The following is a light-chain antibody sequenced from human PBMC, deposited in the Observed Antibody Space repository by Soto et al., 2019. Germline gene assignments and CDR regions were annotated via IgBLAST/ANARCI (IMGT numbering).Light chain of an antibody. CDR3: QQYGSSPWT. V-gene: IGKV3-20*01. CDR2: GAS. CDR1: QSVSSNY. J-gene: IGKJ1*01. Sequence: EIVLTQSPGTLSLSPGERATLSCRASQSVSSNYLAWYQQKPGQAPRLLIYGASIRATGIPDRFSGSGSGTDFTLAISRLEPADFAVYYCQQYGSSPWTFGQGTRVET.